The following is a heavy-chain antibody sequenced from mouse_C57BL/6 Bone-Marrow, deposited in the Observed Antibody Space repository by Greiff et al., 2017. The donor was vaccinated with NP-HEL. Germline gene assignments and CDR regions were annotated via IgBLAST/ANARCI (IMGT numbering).Heavy chain of an antibody. CDR2: IWGDGST. V-gene: IGHV2-3*01. CDR1: GFSLTSYG. D-gene: IGHD2-14*01. Sequence: VKLVESGPGLVAPSQSLSITCTVSGFSLTSYGVSWVRQPPGKGLEWLGVIWGDGSTNSPSAPISRLSISKDNSKSQVFLKMNRLQTDDTATYYGAKQDRNFDYWGQGTTLTVSS. J-gene: IGHJ2*01. CDR3: AKQDRNFDY.